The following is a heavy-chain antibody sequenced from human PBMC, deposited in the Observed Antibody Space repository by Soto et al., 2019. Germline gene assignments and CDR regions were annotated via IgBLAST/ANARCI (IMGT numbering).Heavy chain of an antibody. J-gene: IGHJ4*02. CDR2: INAGNGNT. D-gene: IGHD2-15*01. CDR3: ARAPGGPDGPGDY. V-gene: IGHV1-3*01. Sequence: QVQLVQSGAEVKKPGASMKVSCKASGYTFTSYAMHWVRQAPGQRLEWMGWINAGNGNTKFSQKFQGRVTITRDTSASTAYMELGSLRSEDTAVYYCARAPGGPDGPGDYWGQGTLVTVSS. CDR1: GYTFTSYA.